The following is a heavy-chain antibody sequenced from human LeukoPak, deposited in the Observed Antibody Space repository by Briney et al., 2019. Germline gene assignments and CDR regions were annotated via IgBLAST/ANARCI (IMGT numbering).Heavy chain of an antibody. CDR2: INPHSGGR. CDR3: AREAGGYCSGGSCSVAFDY. D-gene: IGHD2-15*01. CDR1: GGTFSSYA. J-gene: IGHJ4*02. V-gene: IGHV1-2*02. Sequence: ASVKVSCKASGGTFSSYAISWVRQAPGQGLEWIGWINPHSGGRNLAQKFQGRVTMTRDTSISTAYMELSRLRSDDTAVYYCAREAGGYCSGGSCSVAFDYWGQGTLVTVSS.